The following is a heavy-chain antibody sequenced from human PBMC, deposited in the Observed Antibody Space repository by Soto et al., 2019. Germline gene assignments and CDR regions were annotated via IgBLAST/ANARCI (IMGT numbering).Heavy chain of an antibody. V-gene: IGHV3-15*01. CDR1: EFTFSDAW. D-gene: IGHD6-19*01. J-gene: IGHJ4*02. CDR2: IKKKTDGGTT. Sequence: GGSLRLSCAASEFTFSDAWMSWVRQAPGKGLEWVGLIKKKTDGGTTECAAPVKGRFTISRDDSKNTLYLQMSSLKTEDTAVYYCRTQWLDWGQGTLVTVSS. CDR3: RTQWLD.